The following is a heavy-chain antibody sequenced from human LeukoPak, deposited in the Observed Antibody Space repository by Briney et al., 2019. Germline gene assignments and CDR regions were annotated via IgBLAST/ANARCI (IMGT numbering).Heavy chain of an antibody. J-gene: IGHJ6*03. D-gene: IGHD2-2*01. V-gene: IGHV4-4*07. CDR2: IYTSGST. Sequence: SETLSLTCTVSGGSISSYYWSWIRQPAGKGLEWIGRIYTSGSTNYNPSLKSRVTMSVDTSKNQFPLKLSSVTAADTAVYYCARGGVPAAMYYYYMDVWGKGTTVTVSS. CDR1: GGSISSYY. CDR3: ARGGVPAAMYYYYMDV.